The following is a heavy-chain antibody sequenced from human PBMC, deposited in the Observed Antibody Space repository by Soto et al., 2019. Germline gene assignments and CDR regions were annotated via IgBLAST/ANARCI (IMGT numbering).Heavy chain of an antibody. CDR1: GGSISSYY. J-gene: IGHJ3*02. CDR3: ARAGDYDFWSGYSNDAFDI. V-gene: IGHV4-59*01. CDR2: IYYSGST. D-gene: IGHD3-3*01. Sequence: PSETLSLTCTVSGGSISSYYWSWIRQPPGKGLEWIGYIYYSGSTNYNPSLKSRVTISVDTSKNQFSLKLSSVTAADTAVYYCARAGDYDFWSGYSNDAFDIWGQGTMVTVSS.